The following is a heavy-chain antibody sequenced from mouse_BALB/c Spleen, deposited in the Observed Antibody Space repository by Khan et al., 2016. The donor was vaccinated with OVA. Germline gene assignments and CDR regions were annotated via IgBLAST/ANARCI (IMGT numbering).Heavy chain of an antibody. D-gene: IGHD1-1*02. J-gene: IGHJ4*01. CDR1: GFSLTDYG. Sequence: VQLQESGPGLVAPSQSLSITCTVSGFSLTDYGVGWIRQPPGKGLEWLGVIWGGGTTYYNSALKSRLSISKDNSKSQVFIKMNSLKTDDTAMYYCAKLLWSNYYAMDYWGQGTSVTVSS. CDR3: AKLLWSNYYAMDY. CDR2: IWGGGTT. V-gene: IGHV2-6-5*01.